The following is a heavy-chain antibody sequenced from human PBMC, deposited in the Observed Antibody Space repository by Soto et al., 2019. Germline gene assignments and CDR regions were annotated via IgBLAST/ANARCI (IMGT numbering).Heavy chain of an antibody. V-gene: IGHV4-59*01. D-gene: IGHD5-12*01. CDR1: GASMRNYF. Sequence: QVQLQESGPGLVKPSETLSLTCDVSGASMRNYFWTWVRQSPGKGLEWIGSVSDSGSAHYHPSLKGLIAISLDASSYQFSLRLNSVTAADAAVYYFATTVGLTATISGFDSFYVWGQGTILTVSS. J-gene: IGHJ3*01. CDR2: VSDSGSA. CDR3: ATTVGLTATISGFDSFYV.